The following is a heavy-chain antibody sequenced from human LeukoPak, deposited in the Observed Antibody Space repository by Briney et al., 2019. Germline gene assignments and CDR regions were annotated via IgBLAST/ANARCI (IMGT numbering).Heavy chain of an antibody. CDR1: GGSISSYY. D-gene: IGHD4-23*01. CDR2: IYTSGST. Sequence: SSETLSLTCTVSGGSISSYYWSWIRQPAGKGLEWIGRIYTSGSTNYNPSLKSRVTMSVDTSKNQFSLKLSSVTAADTAVYYCARDHPFYGGNPGFDYWGQGTLVTVSS. CDR3: ARDHPFYGGNPGFDY. J-gene: IGHJ4*02. V-gene: IGHV4-4*07.